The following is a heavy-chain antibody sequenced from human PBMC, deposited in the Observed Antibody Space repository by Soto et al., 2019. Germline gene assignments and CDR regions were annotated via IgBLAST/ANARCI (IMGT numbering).Heavy chain of an antibody. J-gene: IGHJ6*02. CDR3: AGLLYYYGMDV. V-gene: IGHV4-31*11. D-gene: IGHD2-15*01. Sequence: SETLSLTCAVYGGSFSGYYWSWIRQHPGKGLEWIGYIYNSESTYYNPSLKSRVTISVDTSKNQFSLKLSSVTAADTAVYYCAGLLYYYGMDVWGQGTTVTVSS. CDR1: GGSFSGYY. CDR2: IYNSEST.